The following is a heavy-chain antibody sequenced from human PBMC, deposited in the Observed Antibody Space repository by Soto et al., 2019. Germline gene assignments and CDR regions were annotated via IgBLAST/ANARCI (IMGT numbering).Heavy chain of an antibody. D-gene: IGHD3-3*01. J-gene: IGHJ4*02. V-gene: IGHV3-23*01. CDR2: ISGSGGST. CDR3: AKDLRGITIFGGVFDY. Sequence: EVQLLESGGGLVQPGGSLRLSCAASGFTFSSYAMSWVRQAPGKGLEWVSAISGSGGSTYYADSVKGRFTISRDNSKNTLYLQMNSLRAEDTAVYYCAKDLRGITIFGGVFDYWGQGTLVTVSS. CDR1: GFTFSSYA.